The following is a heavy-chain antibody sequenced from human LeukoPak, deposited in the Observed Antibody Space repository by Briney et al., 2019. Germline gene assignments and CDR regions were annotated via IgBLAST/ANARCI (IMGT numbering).Heavy chain of an antibody. CDR1: GGSFSGYY. CDR3: ARRQGTWFGELLNWFDP. CDR2: IYYSGSI. V-gene: IGHV4-34*01. Sequence: PSETLSLTCAVYGGSFSGYYWGWIRQPPGKGLEWIGSIYYSGSIYYNPSLKSRVTISVDKSKNQFSLKLSSVTAADTAVYYCARRQGTWFGELLNWFDPWGQGTLVTVSS. D-gene: IGHD3-10*01. J-gene: IGHJ5*02.